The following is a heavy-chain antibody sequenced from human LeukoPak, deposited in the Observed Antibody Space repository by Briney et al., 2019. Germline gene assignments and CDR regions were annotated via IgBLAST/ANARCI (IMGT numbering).Heavy chain of an antibody. J-gene: IGHJ4*02. CDR3: ARDFIAARPKNYFDY. Sequence: PSETLSLTCTVSGGSISSRSYYWGWVRQPPGRGLEWIGCIYYSGSTYYNPSLKSRVTISVDTSKNQFSLKLSSVTAADTAVYYCARDFIAARPKNYFDYWGQGTLVTVSS. D-gene: IGHD6-6*01. CDR2: IYYSGST. CDR1: GGSISSRSYY. V-gene: IGHV4-39*02.